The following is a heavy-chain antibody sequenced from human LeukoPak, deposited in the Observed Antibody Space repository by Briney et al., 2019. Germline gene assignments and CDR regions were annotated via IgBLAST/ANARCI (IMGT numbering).Heavy chain of an antibody. Sequence: ASVKVSCKASGYTFTSHYMHWVRQAPGQGLEWMGIINPSGGGTSYAQKFQGRVTMTTDTSTSTAYMELRSLRSDDTAVYYCARVRDDILTGYYNAYYFDYWGQGTLVTVSS. CDR3: ARVRDDILTGYYNAYYFDY. J-gene: IGHJ4*02. CDR2: INPSGGGT. CDR1: GYTFTSHY. D-gene: IGHD3-9*01. V-gene: IGHV1-46*01.